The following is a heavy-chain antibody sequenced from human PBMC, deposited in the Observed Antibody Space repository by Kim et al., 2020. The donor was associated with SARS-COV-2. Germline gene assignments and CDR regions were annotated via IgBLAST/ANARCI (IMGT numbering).Heavy chain of an antibody. CDR3: ARESEGYCSGGSCYGTYYYGAFDI. D-gene: IGHD2-15*01. CDR1: GGSISSGGYY. Sequence: SETLSLTCTVSGGSISSGGYYWSWIRQHPGKGLEWIGYIYYSGSTYYNPSLKSRVTISVDTSKNQFSLKLSSVTAADTAVYYCARESEGYCSGGSCYGTYYYGAFDIWGQGTMVTVSS. CDR2: IYYSGST. J-gene: IGHJ3*02. V-gene: IGHV4-31*03.